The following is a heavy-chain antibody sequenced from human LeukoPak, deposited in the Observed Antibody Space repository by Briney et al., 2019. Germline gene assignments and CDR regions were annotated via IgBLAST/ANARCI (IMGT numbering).Heavy chain of an antibody. V-gene: IGHV3-21*01. Sequence: GGSLRLSCAASGFTFSSYSMSWVRQAPGKGLEWVSSISSSSSYIYYADSVKGRFTISRDNAKNSLYLQMNSLGAEDTAVYYCAREGIAPFDYWGQGTLVTVSS. D-gene: IGHD6-13*01. J-gene: IGHJ4*02. CDR3: AREGIAPFDY. CDR2: ISSSSSYI. CDR1: GFTFSSYS.